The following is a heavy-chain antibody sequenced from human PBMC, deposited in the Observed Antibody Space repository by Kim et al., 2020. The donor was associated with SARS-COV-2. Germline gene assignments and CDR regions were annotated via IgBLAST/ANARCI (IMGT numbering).Heavy chain of an antibody. D-gene: IGHD6-19*01. Sequence: YDPSLKSRVTIAVDTSRTQFSLKLSSVTAADTAVYYCARRTAVAGGWFDPWGQGTLVTVSS. V-gene: IGHV4-39*01. CDR3: ARRTAVAGGWFDP. J-gene: IGHJ5*02.